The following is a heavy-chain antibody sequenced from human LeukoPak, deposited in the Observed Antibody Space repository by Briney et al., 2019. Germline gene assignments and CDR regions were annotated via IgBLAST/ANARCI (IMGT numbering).Heavy chain of an antibody. J-gene: IGHJ4*02. D-gene: IGHD1-26*01. Sequence: GGSLRLSCAASGYSFSTYAMNWVRQAPGKGLEWVSGISANGGHTFSADSVKGRFTISRDNFKNMLYLQMNSLRADDTALYYCAKGRSADDYWGQGTLVTVSS. CDR3: AKGRSADDY. CDR1: GYSFSTYA. CDR2: ISANGGHT. V-gene: IGHV3-23*01.